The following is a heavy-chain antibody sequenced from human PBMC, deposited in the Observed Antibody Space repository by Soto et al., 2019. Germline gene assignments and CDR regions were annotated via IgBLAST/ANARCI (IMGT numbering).Heavy chain of an antibody. CDR2: IYYSGST. J-gene: IGHJ4*02. CDR1: GGSISSGGYY. V-gene: IGHV4-31*03. Sequence: QVQLQESGPGLVKPSQTLSLTCTVSGGSISSGGYYWSWIRQHPGKGLEWIGYIYYSGSTYYNPSLKGRVTISVDTSKNQFSLKLSSVTAADTAVYYCAGITKGYSSSSGVDYWGQGTLVTVSS. CDR3: AGITKGYSSSSGVDY. D-gene: IGHD6-6*01.